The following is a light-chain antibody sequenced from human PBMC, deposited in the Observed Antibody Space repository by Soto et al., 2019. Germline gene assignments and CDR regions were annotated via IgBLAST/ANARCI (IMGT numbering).Light chain of an antibody. CDR1: HHISSY. CDR2: GAS. J-gene: IGKJ2*01. V-gene: IGKV1-39*01. Sequence: DIPMTQSPSSLSASVGDRVTITCRASHHISSYLNWYQQKPGKAPKLLIYGASSLQSGVPSRFSGSGSGTDFTLTISSLQPEDFATYYCQQSFSTLPFGQGTKLEIK. CDR3: QQSFSTLP.